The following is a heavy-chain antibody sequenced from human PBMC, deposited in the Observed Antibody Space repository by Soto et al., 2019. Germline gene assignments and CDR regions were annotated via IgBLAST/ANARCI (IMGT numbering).Heavy chain of an antibody. CDR2: IYYSGST. J-gene: IGHJ4*02. CDR3: ARVLPSARRDY. Sequence: SETLSLTCTVSGGSISSSSYYWGWIRQPPGKGLEWIGSIYYSGSTYYNPSLKSRVTISVDTSKNQFSLKLSSVTAADTAVYYCARVLPSARRDYWGQGTLVTVSS. CDR1: GGSISSSSYY. D-gene: IGHD3-3*01. V-gene: IGHV4-39*01.